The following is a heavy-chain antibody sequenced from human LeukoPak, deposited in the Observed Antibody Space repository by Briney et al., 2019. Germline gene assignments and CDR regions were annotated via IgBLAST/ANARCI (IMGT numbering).Heavy chain of an antibody. CDR1: GFTFSSYA. V-gene: IGHV3-21*01. D-gene: IGHD3-22*01. Sequence: GGSLRLSCAASGFTFSSYAMHWVRQAPGKGLEWVSSISSSSTYIHYADSVKGRFTISRDNAKISLYLQMNSLRVEDTAMYYCARGRFSYDSSGYSSFYYWGQGTLVTVSS. J-gene: IGHJ4*02. CDR2: ISSSSTYI. CDR3: ARGRFSYDSSGYSSFYY.